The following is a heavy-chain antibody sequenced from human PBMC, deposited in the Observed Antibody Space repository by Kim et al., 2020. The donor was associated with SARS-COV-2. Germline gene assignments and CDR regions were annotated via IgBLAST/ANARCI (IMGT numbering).Heavy chain of an antibody. J-gene: IGHJ3*02. CDR3: ARAPRPRSGAFDI. V-gene: IGHV1-2*02. D-gene: IGHD3-10*01. Sequence: YAQKFPGRVTMTRDTSIRTAYMELSRLRSDDTAVYYCARAPRPRSGAFDIWGQGTMVTVSS.